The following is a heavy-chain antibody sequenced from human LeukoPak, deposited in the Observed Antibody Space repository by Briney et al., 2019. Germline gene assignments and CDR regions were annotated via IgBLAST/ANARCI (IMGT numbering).Heavy chain of an antibody. CDR1: GYTFDDYA. D-gene: IGHD3-10*01. CDR2: ISWNSGSI. V-gene: IGHV3-9*01. J-gene: IGHJ4*02. CDR3: ARDTCYYGSGSY. Sequence: PGGSLRLSCAASGYTFDDYAMHWVRQAPGKGLEWVSGISWNSGSIGYADSVKGRFTISRDNAKNSLYLQMNSLRAEGTAVYYCARDTCYYGSGSYWGQGTLVTVSS.